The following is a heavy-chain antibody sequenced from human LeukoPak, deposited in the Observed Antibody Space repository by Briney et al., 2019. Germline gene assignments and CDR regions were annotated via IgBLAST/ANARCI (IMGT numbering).Heavy chain of an antibody. V-gene: IGHV3-23*01. Sequence: PGGSLRLSCAASGFTFSSYAMSWVRQAPGKGLEWVSAISGSGGSTYYADSVKGRFTISRDNSKNTLYLQMNSLRAEDTAVYYCAKRPNYDILTGYYIVYYWGQGTLVTVSS. J-gene: IGHJ4*02. D-gene: IGHD3-9*01. CDR1: GFTFSSYA. CDR3: AKRPNYDILTGYYIVYY. CDR2: ISGSGGST.